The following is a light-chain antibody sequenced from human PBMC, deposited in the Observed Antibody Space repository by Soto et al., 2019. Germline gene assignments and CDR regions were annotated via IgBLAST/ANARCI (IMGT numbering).Light chain of an antibody. Sequence: EIVLTQSAVTLSLSPGQRSTPSCRASQSVSNNYLAWYQQKPGQAPRLLIYGASNRATGIPDRFSGSGSGTDFTLTISRLETEDFAVYYCQQYGSSGTFGQGTKVDIK. CDR3: QQYGSSGT. J-gene: IGKJ1*01. CDR1: QSVSNNY. CDR2: GAS. V-gene: IGKV3-20*01.